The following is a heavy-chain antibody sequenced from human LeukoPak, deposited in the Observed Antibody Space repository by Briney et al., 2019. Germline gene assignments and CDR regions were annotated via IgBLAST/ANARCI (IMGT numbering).Heavy chain of an antibody. CDR1: GITLSNYG. CDR2: ISDSGGRT. CDR3: AKRGVVIRVILVGFHKEAYYFDS. D-gene: IGHD3-22*01. V-gene: IGHV3-23*01. J-gene: IGHJ4*02. Sequence: GGSLRLSCAVSGITLSNYGMSWVRQAPGKGLEWVAGISDSGGRTNYADSVKGRFTISRDNSRNTLYLQMNSLRAEDTAVYFCAKRGVVIRVILVGFHKEAYYFDSWGQGALVTVSS.